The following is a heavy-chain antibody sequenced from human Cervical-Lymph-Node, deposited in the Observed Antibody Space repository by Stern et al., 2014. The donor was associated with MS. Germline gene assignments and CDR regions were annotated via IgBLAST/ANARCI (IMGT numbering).Heavy chain of an antibody. CDR3: ARAYTYYSHSAAY. CDR1: GGTFSSYE. Sequence: VQLEESGAEVKKPGSSVKVSCKASGGTFSSYEISWVRQAPGQGLEWMGGIIPTSDTPTYAQKFQDRVTISVDESTSTAYMELSTLKSEDTAIYFCARAYTYYSHSAAYWGQGTLVTVSS. D-gene: IGHD3-22*01. V-gene: IGHV1-69*01. J-gene: IGHJ4*02. CDR2: IIPTSDTP.